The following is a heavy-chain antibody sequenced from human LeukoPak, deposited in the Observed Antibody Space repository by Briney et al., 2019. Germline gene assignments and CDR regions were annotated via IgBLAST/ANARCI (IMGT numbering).Heavy chain of an antibody. Sequence: GGSLRLSCAASGFTFSSYAMSWVRQAPGKGREWVSSISSSSSYIYYADSVKGRFTISRDNAKNSLYLQMNSLRAEDTAVYYCARVTEYYYDSSGYYDYWGQGTLVTVSS. CDR1: GFTFSSYA. V-gene: IGHV3-21*01. J-gene: IGHJ4*02. CDR3: ARVTEYYYDSSGYYDY. CDR2: ISSSSSYI. D-gene: IGHD3-22*01.